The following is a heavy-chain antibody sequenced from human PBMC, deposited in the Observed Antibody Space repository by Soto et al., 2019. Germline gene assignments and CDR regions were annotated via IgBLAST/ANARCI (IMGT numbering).Heavy chain of an antibody. CDR1: GGSFSSYY. Sequence: SETLSLTCAVYGGSFSSYYWSWIRQPPGKGLEWIGYIYYSGSTNYNPSLKSRVTISVDTSKNQFSLKLSSVTAADTAVYYCARHTPRGYCSGGSCRHFDYWGQGTLVTVSS. CDR3: ARHTPRGYCSGGSCRHFDY. V-gene: IGHV4-59*08. D-gene: IGHD2-15*01. CDR2: IYYSGST. J-gene: IGHJ4*02.